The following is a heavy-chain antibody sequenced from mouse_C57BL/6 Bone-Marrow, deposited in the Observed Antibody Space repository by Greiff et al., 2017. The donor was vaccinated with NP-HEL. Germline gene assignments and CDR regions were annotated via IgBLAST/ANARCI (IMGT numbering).Heavy chain of an antibody. D-gene: IGHD2-2*01. J-gene: IGHJ1*03. CDR3: ARSEGYGLWYFAV. CDR2: IYPGDGDT. CDR1: GYAFSSSW. V-gene: IGHV1-82*01. Sequence: VQLQQSGPELVKPGASVKISCKASGYAFSSSWMNWVKQRPGKGLEWIGRIYPGDGDTNYNGKFKGKATLTADKSSSTAYMQLSSVPSEDSAVYFCARSEGYGLWYFAVWGTGTTVTVSA.